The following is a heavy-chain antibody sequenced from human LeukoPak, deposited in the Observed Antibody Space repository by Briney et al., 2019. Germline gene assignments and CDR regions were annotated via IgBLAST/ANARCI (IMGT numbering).Heavy chain of an antibody. Sequence: SETLSLTCAVYGGSFSGYYWSWIRQPPGKGLEWIGEINHSGSTNYNPSLKSRVTISVDTSKNQFSLKLSSVTAADTAVYYCARTGHQQLVRFWFDPWGQGTLVTVSS. D-gene: IGHD6-13*01. CDR3: ARTGHQQLVRFWFDP. J-gene: IGHJ5*02. V-gene: IGHV4-34*01. CDR2: INHSGST. CDR1: GGSFSGYY.